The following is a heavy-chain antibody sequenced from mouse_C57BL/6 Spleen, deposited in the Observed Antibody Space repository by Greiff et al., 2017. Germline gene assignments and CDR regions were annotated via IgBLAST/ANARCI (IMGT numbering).Heavy chain of an antibody. CDR3: ARPYYYGSSYGCDY. CDR2: IDPSDSYT. J-gene: IGHJ2*01. Sequence: VQLQQPGAELVMPGASVKLSCKASGYTFTSYWMHWVKQRPGQGLEWIGEIDPSDSYTNYNQKFKGKSTLTVDKSSSPAYMQLSSLTSEDSAVYYCARPYYYGSSYGCDYWGQGTTLTVAS. CDR1: GYTFTSYW. D-gene: IGHD1-1*01. V-gene: IGHV1-69*01.